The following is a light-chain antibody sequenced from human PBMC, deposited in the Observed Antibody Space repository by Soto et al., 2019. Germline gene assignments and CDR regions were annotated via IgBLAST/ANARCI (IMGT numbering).Light chain of an antibody. CDR1: QSISSW. J-gene: IGKJ1*01. Sequence: DIEMTQSPSTLSSSVGDIFTITCRASQSISSWVAWYQQKPGKGPKLLIYKASHLESGVPSRFSGSGSGTEFTLTISSLQPGDFATYYCQHYNTYPWTFGHGTKVDI. CDR2: KAS. V-gene: IGKV1-5*03. CDR3: QHYNTYPWT.